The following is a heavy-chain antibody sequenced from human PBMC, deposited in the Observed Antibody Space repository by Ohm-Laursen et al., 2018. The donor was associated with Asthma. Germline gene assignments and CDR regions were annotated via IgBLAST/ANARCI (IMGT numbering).Heavy chain of an antibody. J-gene: IGHJ6*02. CDR3: TTDRTGYSSGWLYYYYGMDV. CDR2: IKSKTDGGTT. Sequence: SLRLSCAAPGFTFSNAWMSWVRQAPGKGLEWAGRIKSKTDGGTTDYAAPVKGRFTISRDDSKNTLYLQMNSLKTEDTAVYYCTTDRTGYSSGWLYYYYGMDVWGQGTTVTVSS. CDR1: GFTFSNAW. D-gene: IGHD6-19*01. V-gene: IGHV3-15*01.